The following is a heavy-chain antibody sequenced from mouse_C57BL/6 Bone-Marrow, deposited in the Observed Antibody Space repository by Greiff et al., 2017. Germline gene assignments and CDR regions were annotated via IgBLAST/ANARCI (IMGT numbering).Heavy chain of an antibody. CDR3: TTLYYDFRDY. V-gene: IGHV14-4*01. CDR1: GFNIKDDY. Sequence: VQLQQSGAELVRPGASVKLSCTASGFNIKDDYMHWVKQRPEQGLEWIGWIDPENGDTEYASKFQGKATITADTASNTAYLQLSSLTSEDTAVYYGTTLYYDFRDYWGQGTSVTVSS. CDR2: IDPENGDT. J-gene: IGHJ4*01. D-gene: IGHD2-4*01.